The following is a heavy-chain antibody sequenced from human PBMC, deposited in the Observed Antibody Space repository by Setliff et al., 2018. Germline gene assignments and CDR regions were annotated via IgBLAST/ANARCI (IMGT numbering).Heavy chain of an antibody. CDR1: GVSVNSLTW. Sequence: SETLSLTCAVSGVSVNSLTWWSWVRQTPGKGLEWIGFIYHDGNPQFNPSVNYNPSLKSRITMSIDKSKNQFSLNLRSVTAADTAVYYCTRGGERYHTANWGQGALVTVSS. J-gene: IGHJ4*02. CDR2: IYHDGNP. CDR3: TRGGERYHTAN. V-gene: IGHV4-28*03. D-gene: IGHD2-2*01.